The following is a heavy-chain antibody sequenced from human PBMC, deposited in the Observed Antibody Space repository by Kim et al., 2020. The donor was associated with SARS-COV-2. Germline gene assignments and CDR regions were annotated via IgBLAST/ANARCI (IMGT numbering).Heavy chain of an antibody. D-gene: IGHD2-21*01. J-gene: IGHJ6*02. V-gene: IGHV4-61*02. CDR3: ARDILWWAGMDV. CDR2: IYTSGST. Sequence: SETLSLTCTVSGGSISSGSYYWSWIRQPAGKGLEWIGRIYTSGSTNYNPSLKSRVTISVDTSKNQFSLKLSSVTAADTAVYYCARDILWWAGMDVWGQGTTVTVSS. CDR1: GGSISSGSYY.